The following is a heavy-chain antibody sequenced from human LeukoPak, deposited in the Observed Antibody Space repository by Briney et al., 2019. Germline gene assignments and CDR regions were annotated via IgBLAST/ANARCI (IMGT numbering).Heavy chain of an antibody. CDR2: IYHSGST. J-gene: IGHJ4*02. V-gene: IGHV4-4*02. Sequence: ASGTLSLTCAVSGGSISSSNWWSWVRQPPGKGLEWIGEIYHSGSTNYNPSLKSRVTISVDKSKNQFSLKLSSVTAADTAVYYCARANRVSLYYFDYWGQGTLVTVSS. D-gene: IGHD5/OR15-5a*01. CDR1: GGSISSSNW. CDR3: ARANRVSLYYFDY.